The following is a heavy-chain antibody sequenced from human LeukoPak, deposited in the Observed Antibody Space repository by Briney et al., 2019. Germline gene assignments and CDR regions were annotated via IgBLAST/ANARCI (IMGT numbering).Heavy chain of an antibody. D-gene: IGHD2-2*01. V-gene: IGHV4-39*01. CDR1: GGSISTYY. CDR2: IYYSGST. Sequence: SETLSLTCTVSGGSISTYYWGWIRQPPGKGLEWIGSIYYSGSTYYNPSLKSRVTISVDTSKNQFSLKLSSVTAADTAVYYCARQFLVPADGYYYGMDVWGQGTTVTVSS. J-gene: IGHJ6*02. CDR3: ARQFLVPADGYYYGMDV.